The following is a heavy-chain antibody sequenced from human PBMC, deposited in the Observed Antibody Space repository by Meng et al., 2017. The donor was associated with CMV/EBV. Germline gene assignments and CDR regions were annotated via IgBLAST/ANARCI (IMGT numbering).Heavy chain of an antibody. CDR2: IYYSGST. Sequence: LRLSCTVSGGSISSGGYYWSWIRQHPGKGLEWIGYIYYSGSTYYNPSLKSRVTISVDTSKNQFSLKLSSVTAADTAVYYCATGSTASSPQDAFDIWGQGTMVTVSS. CDR3: ATGSTASSPQDAFDI. D-gene: IGHD5/OR15-5a*01. J-gene: IGHJ3*02. V-gene: IGHV4-31*03. CDR1: GGSISSGGYY.